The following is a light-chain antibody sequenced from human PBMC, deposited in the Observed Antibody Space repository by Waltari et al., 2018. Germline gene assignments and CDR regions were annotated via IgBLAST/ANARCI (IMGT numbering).Light chain of an antibody. V-gene: IGKV1-27*01. Sequence: DIQMTQSPSSLSASLGDTVTISCRASQDISNYVAWYQQIPGKPPRLLVFEASTLQSGVPSRFLGRGSGTEFTLTIRSLQAEDVATYSCQSYNHAPLTFGGGTRVEIK. CDR2: EAS. J-gene: IGKJ4*01. CDR3: QSYNHAPLT. CDR1: QDISNY.